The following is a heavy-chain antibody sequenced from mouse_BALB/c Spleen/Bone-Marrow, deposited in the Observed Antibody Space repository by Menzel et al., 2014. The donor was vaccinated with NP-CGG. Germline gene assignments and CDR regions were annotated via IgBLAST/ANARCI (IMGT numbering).Heavy chain of an antibody. V-gene: IGHV14-3*02. J-gene: IGHJ2*01. CDR1: GFNIKDTY. CDR3: ARYYYSYYFDY. D-gene: IGHD2-12*01. Sequence: DVQLQESGAELVKPGASVKLSCTASGFNIKDTYMHWVKQRPEQGLEWIGRIDPANGNTKYDPKFQGKATITADTSSNTAYLQLSSLTSEDTAVYYCARYYYSYYFDYWGQGTTPTVSS. CDR2: IDPANGNT.